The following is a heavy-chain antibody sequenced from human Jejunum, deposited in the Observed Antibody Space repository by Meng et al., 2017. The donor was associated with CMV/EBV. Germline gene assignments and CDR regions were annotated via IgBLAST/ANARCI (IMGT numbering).Heavy chain of an antibody. CDR2: VIPFLAST. Sequence: SGCPFSNYAISWVRQAPGQGLEWMGGVIPFLASTIYAQKFQGRVTITTDESTSTAYMELSTLRSEDTAVYYCARAYSTSSPHFDFWGQGTLVTVSS. J-gene: IGHJ4*02. CDR1: GCPFSNYA. D-gene: IGHD6-6*01. CDR3: ARAYSTSSPHFDF. V-gene: IGHV1-69*05.